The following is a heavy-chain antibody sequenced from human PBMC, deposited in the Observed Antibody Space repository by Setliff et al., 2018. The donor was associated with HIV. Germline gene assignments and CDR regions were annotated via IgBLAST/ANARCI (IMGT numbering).Heavy chain of an antibody. CDR2: IYHGGNT. CDR3: ATSSSSLHNWFDS. V-gene: IGHV4-38-2*01. CDR1: SHSISSGYY. D-gene: IGHD3-22*01. J-gene: IGHJ5*01. Sequence: SETLSLTCVVSSHSISSGYYWGWIRQPPGKRLEWIGSIYHGGNTYYNPSLKSRVTISVDTSKNQFSLKLTSVTAADTAVYFCATSSSSLHNWFDSWGRGTPVTV.